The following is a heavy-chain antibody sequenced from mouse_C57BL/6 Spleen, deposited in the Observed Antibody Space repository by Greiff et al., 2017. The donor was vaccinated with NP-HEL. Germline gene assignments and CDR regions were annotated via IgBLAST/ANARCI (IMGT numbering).Heavy chain of an antibody. D-gene: IGHD1-1*01. Sequence: EVQLQQSGPVLVKPGASVKMSCKASGYTFTDYYMNWVKQSHGKSLEWIGVINPYNGGTSYNQKFKGKATLTVDKSSSTAYMELNSLTSEDSAVYYSARGGYYYGSSSAWFAYWGQGTLVTVSA. CDR3: ARGGYYYGSSSAWFAY. CDR1: GYTFTDYY. J-gene: IGHJ3*01. CDR2: INPYNGGT. V-gene: IGHV1-19*01.